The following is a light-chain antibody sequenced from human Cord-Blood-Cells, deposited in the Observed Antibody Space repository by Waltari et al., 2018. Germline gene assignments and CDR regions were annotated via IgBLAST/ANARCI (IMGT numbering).Light chain of an antibody. CDR2: EVS. CDR1: SSDVGSYNL. Sequence: QSALTQPASVSGSPGQSITISCTGTSSDVGSYNLVSWSQQHPGIAAKLMIYEVSKQLSGVSTRFSGSKSGNTASLTISGLQAEDEADYYCCSYAGSSTWVFGGGTKLTV. J-gene: IGLJ2*01. CDR3: CSYAGSSTWV. V-gene: IGLV2-23*02.